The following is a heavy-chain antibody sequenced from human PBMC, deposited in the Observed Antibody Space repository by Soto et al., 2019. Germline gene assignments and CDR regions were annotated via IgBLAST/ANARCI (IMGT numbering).Heavy chain of an antibody. J-gene: IGHJ6*02. CDR3: ARHKGSSWFYYYGMDV. V-gene: IGHV4-39*01. CDR2: LYYNVGT. D-gene: IGHD6-13*01. CDR1: GSSISSSGYY. Sequence: SETLSLTCTVSGSSISSSGYYWGWIRQPPGRGLEWIGSLYYNVGTYYNPSLKSRVTISVDTSKNQFSLKLSSVTAADTAVYYCARHKGSSWFYYYGMDVWGQGTTVTVSS.